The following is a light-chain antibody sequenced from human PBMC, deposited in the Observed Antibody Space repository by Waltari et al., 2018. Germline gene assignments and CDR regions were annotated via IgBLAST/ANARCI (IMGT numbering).Light chain of an antibody. CDR3: HSRDTTSTRL. CDR1: SLRRFY. Sequence: SSELTQDPAVSVALGQTARITCQGDSLRRFYASWYQQRPGQAPILVHYGQNNRPSGIPDRFSGSTSGNAASLTITRAQAEDVGDYFCHSRDTTSTRLFGGGTRVTV. J-gene: IGLJ2*01. V-gene: IGLV3-19*01. CDR2: GQN.